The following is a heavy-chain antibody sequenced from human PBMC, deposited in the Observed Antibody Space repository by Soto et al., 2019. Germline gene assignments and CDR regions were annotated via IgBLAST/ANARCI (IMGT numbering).Heavy chain of an antibody. V-gene: IGHV4-59*01. Sequence: QVQLQESGPGLVKALETLSLTCTVSGGSIDYYRWSWIRQPPGKGLEWIGDISDSGSTHYNLSLRSRATILVDTSKNQFSLKLNSVTAADTAVYYCARDSTSWFPYYGIDVWGQGTTVTVSS. D-gene: IGHD6-13*01. J-gene: IGHJ6*02. CDR3: ARDSTSWFPYYGIDV. CDR2: ISDSGST. CDR1: GGSIDYYR.